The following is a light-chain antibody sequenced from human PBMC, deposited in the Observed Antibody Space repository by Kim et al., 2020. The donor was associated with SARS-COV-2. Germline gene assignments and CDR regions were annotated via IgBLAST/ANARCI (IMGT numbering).Light chain of an antibody. CDR1: TGSIASTY. CDR3: QSYDSSNVV. J-gene: IGLJ2*01. CDR2: EDN. Sequence: GTTVTISCTRSTGSIASTYVQWYQQRPGSAPTTVIYEDNQRPSGVPDRFSGSIDSSANSASLTISGLKTEDEADYYCQSYDSSNVVFGGGTQLTVL. V-gene: IGLV6-57*03.